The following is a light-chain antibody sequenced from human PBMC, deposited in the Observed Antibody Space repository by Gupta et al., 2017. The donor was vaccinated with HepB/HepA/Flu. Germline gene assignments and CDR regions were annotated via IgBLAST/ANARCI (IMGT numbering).Light chain of an antibody. V-gene: IGLV4-69*01. CDR3: QTWGTGIHGV. CDR1: SGHSNYA. J-gene: IGLJ3*02. CDR2: LNSDGRH. Sequence: QLVLTQSPSASASLGASVKPTCTLTSGHSNYAIAWRQQQPAKGPRYLMKLNSDGRHSKGDGIPDRFSGSSSGAERYLTISSLQSEDEADYYCQTWGTGIHGVFGGGTKLTVL.